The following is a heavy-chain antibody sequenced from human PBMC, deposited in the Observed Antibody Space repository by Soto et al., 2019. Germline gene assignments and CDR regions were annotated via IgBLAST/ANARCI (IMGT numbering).Heavy chain of an antibody. V-gene: IGHV4-31*11. CDR3: ARSIVSVNWFDP. CDR1: GGSFSSGAYY. D-gene: IGHD3-22*01. J-gene: IGHJ5*02. CDR2: SYNSGTT. Sequence: PSETLSLTCAVSGGSFSSGAYYWSWIRQHPGKGLEWIGYSYNSGTTYYNPSLKSRVSISLDTSKNHFSLKLSSVTAADTAVYYCARSIVSVNWFDPWGQGTLVTVSS.